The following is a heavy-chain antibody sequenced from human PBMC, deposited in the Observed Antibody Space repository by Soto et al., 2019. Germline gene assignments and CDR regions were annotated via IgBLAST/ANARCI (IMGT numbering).Heavy chain of an antibody. D-gene: IGHD3-16*01. Sequence: SXKVSFKASGGTXTSYAMAWVRQAPGQGLEWMGGIIPIFGTADHAQKFKGRVTITADESTSTAHMELSSLRSEDTAVYYCARGETYLGVWGQGTTVTVSS. J-gene: IGHJ6*02. CDR2: IIPIFGTA. CDR3: ARGETYLGV. V-gene: IGHV1-69*13. CDR1: GGTXTSYA.